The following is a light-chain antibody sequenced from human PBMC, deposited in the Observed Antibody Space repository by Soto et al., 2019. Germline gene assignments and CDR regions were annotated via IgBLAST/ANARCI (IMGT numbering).Light chain of an antibody. Sequence: QSALTQPPSASGSPGQSVTISCTGTSNDVGGYNSVSWYQQHPGKAPKLMIYEVNKRPSGVPDRFSGSKSGNTASLTVSGLQAEDEADYHCGSYAGSTIVFGGGTKLTVL. V-gene: IGLV2-8*01. CDR2: EVN. CDR3: GSYAGSTIV. J-gene: IGLJ2*01. CDR1: SNDVGGYNS.